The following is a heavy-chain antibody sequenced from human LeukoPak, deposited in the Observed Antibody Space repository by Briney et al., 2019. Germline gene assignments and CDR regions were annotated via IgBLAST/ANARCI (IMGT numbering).Heavy chain of an antibody. CDR2: INPNNGDT. J-gene: IGHJ6*03. CDR1: GYMFTGYY. D-gene: IGHD3-16*02. V-gene: IGHV1-2*02. CDR3: ARDFYDYVWGSYRYTLGFYYYMDV. Sequence: ASVKVSCKASGYMFTGYYIHWVRQAPGQGLEWMGWINPNNGDTNYTQKFQGRVTMTRDTSISTAYMELSRLRSDDTSAYYCARDFYDYVWGSYRYTLGFYYYMDVWGKGTTVTVSS.